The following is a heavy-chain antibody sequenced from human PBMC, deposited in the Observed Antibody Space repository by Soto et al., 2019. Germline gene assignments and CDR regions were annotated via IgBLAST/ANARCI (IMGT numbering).Heavy chain of an antibody. CDR2: IYYSGST. J-gene: IGHJ4*02. CDR1: GGSISSYY. Sequence: PSETLSLTCTVSGGSISSYYWSWIRQPPGKGLEWIGYIYYSGSTNYNPSLKSRVTISVDTSKNQFSLKLSSVTAADTAVYYCARDTSSGWPDYWGQGTQVTVSS. D-gene: IGHD6-19*01. V-gene: IGHV4-59*01. CDR3: ARDTSSGWPDY.